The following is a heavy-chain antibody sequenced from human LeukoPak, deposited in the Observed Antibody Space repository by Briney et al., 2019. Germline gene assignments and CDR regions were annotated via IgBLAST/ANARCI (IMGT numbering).Heavy chain of an antibody. J-gene: IGHJ4*02. V-gene: IGHV3-23*01. CDR1: GFTFSSFA. CDR3: AKDHLPGIVVADRGY. D-gene: IGHD6-19*01. Sequence: GGSLRLSCAASGFTFSSFAMSWVRQAPGKGLEWVSTFSGSGGSTYYADSVKGRFTISRDNSKNTLYLQINSLRDEDTAVYYCAKDHLPGIVVADRGYWGQGTLVTVSS. CDR2: FSGSGGST.